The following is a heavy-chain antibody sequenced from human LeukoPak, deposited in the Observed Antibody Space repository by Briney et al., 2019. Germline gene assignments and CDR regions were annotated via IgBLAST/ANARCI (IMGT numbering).Heavy chain of an antibody. CDR2: ISAYNGNT. D-gene: IGHD2-2*01. CDR3: ACTTPGY. CDR1: GYTFTSYG. Sequence: ASVKVSWKASGYTFTSYGVSWVRPAAGQGLEWMGWISAYNGNTNYAQKLQGRVTITTDTSTSTAYMELRSLTSDYTAVYYCACTTPGYWGQGTLVTVSS. J-gene: IGHJ4*02. V-gene: IGHV1-18*01.